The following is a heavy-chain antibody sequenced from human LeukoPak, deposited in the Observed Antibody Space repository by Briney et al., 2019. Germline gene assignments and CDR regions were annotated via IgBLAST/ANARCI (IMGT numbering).Heavy chain of an antibody. CDR2: IYYSGST. Sequence: SQTLSLTCTVSGGSISSSSYYWGWIRQPPGKGLEWIGSIYYSGSTYYNPSLKSRVTISVDTSKNQFSLKLSSVTAADTAVYYCARGAEWELPVGANFDPWGQGTLVTVSS. CDR3: ARGAEWELPVGANFDP. J-gene: IGHJ5*02. V-gene: IGHV4-39*07. D-gene: IGHD1-26*01. CDR1: GGSISSSSYY.